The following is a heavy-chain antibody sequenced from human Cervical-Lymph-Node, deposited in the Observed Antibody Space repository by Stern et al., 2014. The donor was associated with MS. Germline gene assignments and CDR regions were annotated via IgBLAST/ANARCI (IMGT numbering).Heavy chain of an antibody. V-gene: IGHV1-46*03. CDR3: ARGLDTMVRGVIITTFLGWIDP. Sequence: QVQLVQSGAEVKKPGASMKVSCKASGYTFTSYYVHWVRQAPGQGLEWMGIIDPSGGSANYAQKFQGRVTMTRDTSTTTVYMELSSLRSEDTAVYYCARGLDTMVRGVIITTFLGWIDPWGQGTLVTVSS. D-gene: IGHD3-10*01. CDR2: IDPSGGSA. J-gene: IGHJ5*02. CDR1: GYTFTSYY.